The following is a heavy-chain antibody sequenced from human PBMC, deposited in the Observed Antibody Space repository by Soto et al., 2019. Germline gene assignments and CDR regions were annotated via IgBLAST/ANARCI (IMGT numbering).Heavy chain of an antibody. V-gene: IGHV4-59*11. CDR1: GGSIGTHY. Sequence: SETLSLTCTVSGGSIGTHYWSWIRQPPGKQLEWIGYVYHSGGTTYNPSLKSRVTISVDTSKNQFSLKLNSVTAADTAVYYCARENRQWLAFDYWGPGTLVTVS. CDR2: VYHSGGT. D-gene: IGHD6-19*01. J-gene: IGHJ4*02. CDR3: ARENRQWLAFDY.